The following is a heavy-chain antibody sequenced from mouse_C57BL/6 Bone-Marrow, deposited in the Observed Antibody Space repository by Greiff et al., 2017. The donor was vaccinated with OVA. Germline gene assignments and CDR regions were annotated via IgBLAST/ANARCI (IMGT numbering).Heavy chain of an antibody. J-gene: IGHJ2*01. D-gene: IGHD2-2*01. Sequence: QVQLQQPGAELVRPGTSVKLSCKASGYTFTSYWMHWVKQRPGQGLEWIGVIDPSDSYTNYNQKFKGKATLTVDTSSSTAYMQLSSLTSEDSAVYYCARGEIYYGYDDSFDYWGQGTTLTVTS. CDR3: ARGEIYYGYDDSFDY. CDR1: GYTFTSYW. CDR2: IDPSDSYT. V-gene: IGHV1-59*01.